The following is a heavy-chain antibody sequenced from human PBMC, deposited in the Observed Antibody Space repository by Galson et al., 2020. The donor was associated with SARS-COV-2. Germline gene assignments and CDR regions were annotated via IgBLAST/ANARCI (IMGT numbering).Heavy chain of an antibody. CDR1: GYTLPELA. CDR3: ATGPTVGPTSWFDP. V-gene: IGHV1-24*01. CDR2: FDPEDGET. J-gene: IGHJ5*02. Sequence: ASVTVSCKVSGYTLPELAMHWVRQAPGKGLEWMGGFDPEDGETIYAQKFQGRVAMTEDTSTDTAYMELSSLRPEDTAVYYCATGPTVGPTSWFDPWGQGILVTVSS. D-gene: IGHD1-26*01.